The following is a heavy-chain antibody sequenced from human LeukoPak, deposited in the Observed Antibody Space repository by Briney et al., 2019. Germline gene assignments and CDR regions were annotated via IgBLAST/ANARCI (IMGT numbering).Heavy chain of an antibody. J-gene: IGHJ4*02. D-gene: IGHD6-19*01. V-gene: IGHV3-11*06. CDR1: GFTFSDYY. Sequence: GGSLRLSCAASGFTFSDYYMSWIRQAPGKGLEWVSYISSSSSYTNYADSVKGRCTISRDNAKNSLYLQMNSLRAEDTAVYYCARDFSGWDYYFDYWGQGTLVTVSS. CDR2: ISSSSSYT. CDR3: ARDFSGWDYYFDY.